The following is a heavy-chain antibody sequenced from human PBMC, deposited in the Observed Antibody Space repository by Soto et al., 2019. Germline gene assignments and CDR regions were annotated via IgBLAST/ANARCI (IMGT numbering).Heavy chain of an antibody. D-gene: IGHD6-13*01. J-gene: IGHJ4*02. CDR2: IYYSGST. CDR1: GGSISSGGYY. CDR3: ARDSSRGFDY. Sequence: SETLSLTCTVSGGSISSGGYYWSWIRQHPGKGLEWIGYIYYSGSTYYNPSLKSRVTISVDTSKNQFSLKLSSVTAADTAVHYCARDSSRGFDYWGQGTLVTVSS. V-gene: IGHV4-31*03.